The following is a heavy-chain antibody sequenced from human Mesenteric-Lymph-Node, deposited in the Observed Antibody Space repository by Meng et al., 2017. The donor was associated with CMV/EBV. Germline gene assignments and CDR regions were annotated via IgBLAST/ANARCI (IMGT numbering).Heavy chain of an antibody. CDR2: IIPVVGTA. CDR3: ARSSTSWQDAMDV. Sequence: SVKVSCKASGGTFSSYVISWVRQAPGQGLEWMGGIIPVVGTAHYAQKFQGKVTITTDESTSTAYMEVSSLRSEDTAVYYCARSSTSWQDAMDVWGQGTTVTVSS. J-gene: IGHJ6*02. V-gene: IGHV1-69*05. CDR1: GGTFSSYV. D-gene: IGHD2-2*01.